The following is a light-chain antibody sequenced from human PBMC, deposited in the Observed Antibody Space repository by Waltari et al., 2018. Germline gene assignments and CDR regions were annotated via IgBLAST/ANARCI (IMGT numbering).Light chain of an antibody. CDR1: SSDVGSYNL. Sequence: QSALTQPASVSGSPGQSITISCTGTSSDVGSYNLVSWYQQHPGKAPKLMIYEVSNRPVGVSNRFSGSKSGNTASLTISGLQAEDEADYYCCSYAGSSTLVFGGGTKLTVL. J-gene: IGLJ2*01. CDR2: EVS. V-gene: IGLV2-23*02. CDR3: CSYAGSSTLV.